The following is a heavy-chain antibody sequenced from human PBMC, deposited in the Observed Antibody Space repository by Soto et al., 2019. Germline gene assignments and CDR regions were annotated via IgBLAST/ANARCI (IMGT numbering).Heavy chain of an antibody. D-gene: IGHD3-10*01. Sequence: QVQLQESGPGLVKPSQTLSLTCTVSGGSINSGTYSWNWIRQHPGKGLEWIGDISFSGSTYYNPSLRGRLTISVDTSQKQFPLKLTSVTAADTAVYYCARVRVYYGSGSYGFDFWGQGTLVTISS. J-gene: IGHJ4*02. V-gene: IGHV4-31*03. CDR2: ISFSGST. CDR1: GGSINSGTYS. CDR3: ARVRVYYGSGSYGFDF.